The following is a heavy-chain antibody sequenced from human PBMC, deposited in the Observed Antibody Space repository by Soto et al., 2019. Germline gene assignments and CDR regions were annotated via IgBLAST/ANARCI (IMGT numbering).Heavy chain of an antibody. J-gene: IGHJ6*02. Sequence: GVSLRLSCVASGFSFNTYTMNWVRQAPGKGLEWVAVISYDGSNKYYADSVKGRFTISRDNSKNTLDLQMNSLRAEDTAVYYCAKDQSRTSCYGVDVWGQGTTVTVSS. CDR2: ISYDGSNK. V-gene: IGHV3-30*18. D-gene: IGHD2-2*01. CDR3: AKDQSRTSCYGVDV. CDR1: GFSFNTYT.